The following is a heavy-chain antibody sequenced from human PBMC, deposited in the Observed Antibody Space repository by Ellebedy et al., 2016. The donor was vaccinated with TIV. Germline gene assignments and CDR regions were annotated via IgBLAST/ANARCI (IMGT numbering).Heavy chain of an antibody. V-gene: IGHV3-7*03. D-gene: IGHD1-1*01. Sequence: GGSLRLSCAASGLTFSRFWMSWVRQAPGKGLEWVANINQDGSAGYYVDSVKGRFTISRDNAKNSLYLQMNSLRAEDTAVYYCAGRAYNWNDGSLFDYWGQGTLVTVSS. CDR1: GLTFSRFW. CDR3: AGRAYNWNDGSLFDY. J-gene: IGHJ4*02. CDR2: INQDGSAG.